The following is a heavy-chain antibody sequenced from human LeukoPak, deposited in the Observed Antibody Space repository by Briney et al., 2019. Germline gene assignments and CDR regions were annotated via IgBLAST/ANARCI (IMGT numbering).Heavy chain of an antibody. J-gene: IGHJ5*02. CDR2: IYYSGST. Sequence: KPSETLSLTCTVSGGSISSYYWSWIRQPPGKGLEWIGYIYYSGSTNYNPSLKSRVTISVDTSKNQFSLKLSSVTAADTAVYYCARNRAGSDWFDPWGQGTLVTVSS. D-gene: IGHD6-13*01. V-gene: IGHV4-59*01. CDR1: GGSISSYY. CDR3: ARNRAGSDWFDP.